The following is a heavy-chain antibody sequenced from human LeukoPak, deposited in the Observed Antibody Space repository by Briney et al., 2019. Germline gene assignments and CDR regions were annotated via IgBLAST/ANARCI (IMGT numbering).Heavy chain of an antibody. V-gene: IGHV4-34*01. CDR2: IKHSGST. CDR3: ARAGRSRASTGGDLDY. CDR1: GGSFSAYY. D-gene: IGHD3-16*01. J-gene: IGHJ4*02. Sequence: SETLSLTCGVYGGSFSAYYWSWIRQSPGKGLEWIGEIKHSGSTNYNPSLKSRVSISIVTSKNQFSLKLSSVTAADTAVYYCARAGRSRASTGGDLDYWGQGALVTVSS.